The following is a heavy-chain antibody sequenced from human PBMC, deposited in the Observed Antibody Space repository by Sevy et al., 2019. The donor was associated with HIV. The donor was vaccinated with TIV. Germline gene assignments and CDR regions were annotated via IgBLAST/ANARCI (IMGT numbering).Heavy chain of an antibody. D-gene: IGHD2-21*01. J-gene: IGHJ5*02. Sequence: GGSLRLSCAASGFTFSTYAMSWVRQAPGKGLEWVSAISGSGGSTYYADSVKGRFTISRDNSKNTLYLQMNSLRAEDTAVYYCAKDQHVVIGTWFDPWGQGTLVTVSS. CDR2: ISGSGGST. CDR3: AKDQHVVIGTWFDP. CDR1: GFTFSTYA. V-gene: IGHV3-23*01.